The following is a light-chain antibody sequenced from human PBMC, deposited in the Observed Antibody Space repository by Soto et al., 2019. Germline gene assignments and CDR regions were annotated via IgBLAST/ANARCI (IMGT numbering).Light chain of an antibody. CDR3: QQSYNTPIT. Sequence: DIQMTQSPSSLSASVGDRVTITCRASQSISNYLNWYQQKPGKAPNLLIYAASSLRSGVPSRFSGSGSGTDFTLTISSLQPEDFAAYSCQQSYNTPITFGQGTRLEIK. V-gene: IGKV1-39*01. J-gene: IGKJ5*01. CDR2: AAS. CDR1: QSISNY.